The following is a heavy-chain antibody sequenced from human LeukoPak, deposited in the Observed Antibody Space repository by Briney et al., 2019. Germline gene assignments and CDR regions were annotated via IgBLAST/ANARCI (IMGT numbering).Heavy chain of an antibody. V-gene: IGHV1-2*02. D-gene: IGHD6-6*01. CDR2: INPNSGGT. J-gene: IGHJ4*02. Sequence: ASVKVSCKASGYTFTGYYMHWVRQAPGQGLEWMGWINPNSGGTNYAQKFQGRVTMTRDTSISTAYMELSRLRSDDTAVYYCARSFGYSSSSILWDYWGQGTLVTVSS. CDR1: GYTFTGYY. CDR3: ARSFGYSSSSILWDY.